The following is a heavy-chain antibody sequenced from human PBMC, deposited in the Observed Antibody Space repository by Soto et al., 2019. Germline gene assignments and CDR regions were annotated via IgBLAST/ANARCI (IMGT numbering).Heavy chain of an antibody. CDR3: ARGGTRSVWELWDLAYDP. CDR2: IYPGDSDT. D-gene: IGHD1-26*01. CDR1: GYSFTSYW. V-gene: IGHV5-51*01. Sequence: GESLKISCKGSGYSFTSYWIGWVRQMPGKGLEWMGIIYPGDSDTRYSPSFQGQVTISADKSISTAYLQWSSLKASDTAMYYCARGGTRSVWELWDLAYDPWGQGTLVTVSS. J-gene: IGHJ5*02.